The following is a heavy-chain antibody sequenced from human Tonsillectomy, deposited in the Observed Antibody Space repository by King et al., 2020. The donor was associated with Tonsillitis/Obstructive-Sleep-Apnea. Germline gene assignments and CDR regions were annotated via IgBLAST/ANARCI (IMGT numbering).Heavy chain of an antibody. CDR3: AIVRVGHFAGWFDP. J-gene: IGHJ5*02. CDR2: IYSGGST. Sequence: VQLVESGGGLIQPGGSLRLSCAASGFTVSNNYMSWVRQAPGKGLEWVSLIYSGGSTYYADSVKGRFTISRDNSRNTLYLQMNSLGAEDTAVYYCAIVRVGHFAGWFDPWGQGTLVTVSS. V-gene: IGHV3-53*01. D-gene: IGHD3-3*02. CDR1: GFTVSNNY.